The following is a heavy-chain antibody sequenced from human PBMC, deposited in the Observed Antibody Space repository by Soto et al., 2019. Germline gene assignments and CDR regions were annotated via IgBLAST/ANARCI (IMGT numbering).Heavy chain of an antibody. J-gene: IGHJ5*02. Sequence: EVQLLESGGGLVQPGGSLRLSCAASGFTFSNCAMSWVRRAPGKGLEWVSSISASGGGTYYADSVKGRFTISRDNSKSTLYLLMNSLRVEDTAIYYCATTGSYLLRWFDPWGQGTLVTVSS. CDR3: ATTGSYLLRWFDP. D-gene: IGHD1-26*01. CDR2: ISASGGGT. CDR1: GFTFSNCA. V-gene: IGHV3-23*01.